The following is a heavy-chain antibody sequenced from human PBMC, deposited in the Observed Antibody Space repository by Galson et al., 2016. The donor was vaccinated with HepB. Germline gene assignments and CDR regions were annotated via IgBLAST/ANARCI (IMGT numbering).Heavy chain of an antibody. CDR1: GDSVSSNSAA. Sequence: CAISGDSVSSNSAAWNWIRQSPSRGLERLGRTCYKSKWHNDYAPSVKSRITINPDTSKNLFSLQLHSVTPEDTAVYYCARGETAPATDWYFDLWGRGTLVTVSS. J-gene: IGHJ2*01. CDR2: TCYKSKWHN. D-gene: IGHD2-15*01. CDR3: ARGETAPATDWYFDL. V-gene: IGHV6-1*01.